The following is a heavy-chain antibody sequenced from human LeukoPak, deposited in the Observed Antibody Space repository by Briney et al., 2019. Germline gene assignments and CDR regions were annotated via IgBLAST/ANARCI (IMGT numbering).Heavy chain of an antibody. CDR3: TRDRSRAEDD. CDR2: ISFDGRNE. Sequence: GKSLRLSCLGSGFPFKSYTMHWVRQAPGKGPEWLAYISFDGRNELYTSSVKGRFTISRDNANNLLYLQMNSLRGEDTAVYYCTRDRSRAEDDWGQGTLVTVSS. J-gene: IGHJ4*02. D-gene: IGHD1-14*01. V-gene: IGHV3-33*05. CDR1: GFPFKSYT.